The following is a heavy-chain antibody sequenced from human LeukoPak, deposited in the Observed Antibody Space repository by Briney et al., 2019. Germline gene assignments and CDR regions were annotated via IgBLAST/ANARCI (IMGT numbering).Heavy chain of an antibody. CDR1: GGSISSSSYY. Sequence: SETLSLTCTVSGGSISSSSYYWGWIRQPPGKGLEWIGSIYYSGSTYYNPSLKSRVTISVDTSKNQFSLKLSSVTAADTAVYYCARLDGEARHDYWGQGTLVTVSS. CDR3: ARLDGEARHDY. CDR2: IYYSGST. J-gene: IGHJ4*02. V-gene: IGHV4-39*01. D-gene: IGHD3-10*01.